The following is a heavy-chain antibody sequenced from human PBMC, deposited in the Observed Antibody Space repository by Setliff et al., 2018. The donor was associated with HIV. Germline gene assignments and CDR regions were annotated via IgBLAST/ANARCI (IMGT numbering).Heavy chain of an antibody. D-gene: IGHD6-19*01. J-gene: IGHJ5*02. CDR1: GGSISSSY. V-gene: IGHV4-59*01. CDR2: IHYSGST. CDR3: ARRTYGSGRSDP. Sequence: SETLSLTCTVSGGSISSSYWTWTRQPPGKGLEWIGNIHYSGSTNYNPSLKSRVTISVDTSRSQFSLKLSSVTAADTAVYYCARRTYGSGRSDPWGQGTLVTVSS.